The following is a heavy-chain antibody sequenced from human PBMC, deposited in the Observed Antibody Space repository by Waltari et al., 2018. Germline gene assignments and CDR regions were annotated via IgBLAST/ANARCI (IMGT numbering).Heavy chain of an antibody. D-gene: IGHD4-17*01. J-gene: IGHJ1*01. CDR3: GRIAFGDDGGYFQH. CDR1: GGSISPNYN. CDR2: MQYRGST. V-gene: IGHV4-39*01. Sequence: QLQLQESGPGLVKPSETLSLPCPASGGSISPNYNWGWIRQPPGKGLEWMGNMQYRGSTFYNPSLKSRVTISLDTSKNQFSLRLSSVGAADTAVYFCGRIAFGDDGGYFQHWGQGTLVTVSS.